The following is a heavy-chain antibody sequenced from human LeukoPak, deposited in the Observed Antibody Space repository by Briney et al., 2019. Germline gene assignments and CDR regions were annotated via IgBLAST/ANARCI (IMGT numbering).Heavy chain of an antibody. D-gene: IGHD3-3*02. CDR3: ARGRAFFD. CDR2: MYSSGST. V-gene: IGHV4-61*02. J-gene: IGHJ4*02. CDR1: GGSISSGSSY. Sequence: PSQTLSLTCTVSGGSISSGSSYWSWIRQPAGKGLEWIGRMYSSGSTNYNPSLKSRVTISVDTSKNQFSLKLSSVTAADTAVYYCARGRAFFDWGQGTLVTVSS.